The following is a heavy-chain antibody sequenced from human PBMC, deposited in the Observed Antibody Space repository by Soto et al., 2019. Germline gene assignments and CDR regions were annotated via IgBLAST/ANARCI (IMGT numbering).Heavy chain of an antibody. Sequence: GGSLRLSCAASGFTFSSYGMHWVRQAPGKGLEWVAVIWYDGSNKYYADSVKGRFTISRDNSKNTLYLQMNSLRAEDTAVYYCAREGSYYYDSSGYVSDYWGQGTLVTVSS. D-gene: IGHD3-22*01. J-gene: IGHJ4*02. CDR3: AREGSYYYDSSGYVSDY. CDR2: IWYDGSNK. CDR1: GFTFSSYG. V-gene: IGHV3-33*01.